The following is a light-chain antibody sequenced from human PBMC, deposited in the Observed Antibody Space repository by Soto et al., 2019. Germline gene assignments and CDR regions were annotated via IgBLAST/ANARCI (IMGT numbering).Light chain of an antibody. Sequence: DIQMTQSPSTLSASVGDRVTITCRASQSISSWLAWYQQKPGKAAKLLIYDASSLESGVPSRFSGSGSGTELTITISSLQPDDFETYDCQHYNSYSEAFGQGTKVDI. V-gene: IGKV1-5*01. CDR2: DAS. CDR1: QSISSW. J-gene: IGKJ1*01. CDR3: QHYNSYSEA.